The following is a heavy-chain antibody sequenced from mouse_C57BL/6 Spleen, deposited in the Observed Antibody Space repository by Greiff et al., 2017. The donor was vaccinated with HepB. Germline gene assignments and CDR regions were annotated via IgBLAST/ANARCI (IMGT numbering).Heavy chain of an antibody. CDR1: GFTFSDYG. D-gene: IGHD2-2*01. Sequence: EVHLVESGGGLVQPGGSLKLSCAASGFTFSDYGMAWVRQAPRKGPEWVAFISNLAYSIYYADTVTGRFTISRENAKNTPYLEMSSLRSEDTAMYYCARHGYEGFDYWGQGTTLTVSS. CDR2: ISNLAYSI. V-gene: IGHV5-15*01. CDR3: ARHGYEGFDY. J-gene: IGHJ2*01.